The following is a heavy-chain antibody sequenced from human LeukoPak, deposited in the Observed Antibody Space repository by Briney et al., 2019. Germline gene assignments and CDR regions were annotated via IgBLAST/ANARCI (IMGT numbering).Heavy chain of an antibody. CDR1: GVTFRSFW. D-gene: IGHD2-2*02. V-gene: IGHV3-7*01. CDR3: AGGPGYILHN. CDR2: SKQDGSGK. Sequence: PGGSLRLSCAASGVTFRSFWMNWVRQAPGKGLEWVSNSKQDGSGKTYVDSVRGRFTISRDNGENSVYLQMNSRRAEDTAVYFCAGGPGYILHNWGRGTLVSVAS. J-gene: IGHJ4*02.